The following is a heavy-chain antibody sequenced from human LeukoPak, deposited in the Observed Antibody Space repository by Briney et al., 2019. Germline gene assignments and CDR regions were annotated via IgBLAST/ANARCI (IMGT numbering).Heavy chain of an antibody. J-gene: IGHJ6*03. CDR3: ARDWTYFYSYFMDV. CDR1: EYTFTPYE. CDR2: INPNLGNT. Sequence: ASVKVSCKASEYTFTPYEINWVRQAPGQGLEWIGRINPNLGNTDYAQKFQGRVAITSNTSMSIAYMELSSLRSEDTAVYYCARDWTYFYSYFMDVWGQGTTVIVSS. V-gene: IGHV1-8*01. D-gene: IGHD3/OR15-3a*01.